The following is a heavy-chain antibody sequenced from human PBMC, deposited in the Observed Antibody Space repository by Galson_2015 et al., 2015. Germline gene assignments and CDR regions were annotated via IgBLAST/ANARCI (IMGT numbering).Heavy chain of an antibody. V-gene: IGHV3-64*02. CDR2: ISYNGGST. D-gene: IGHD1-26*01. CDR3: ARVGGMGAFDL. J-gene: IGHJ3*01. Sequence: SLRLSCAASGFTLSASSMHWIRQTPGKGLKYVSAISYNGGSTHYADSVRGRFTISRDNSKNTLDLQMGSLTADDMAIYYCARVGGMGAFDLWGQGTMVIVSS. CDR1: GFTLSASS.